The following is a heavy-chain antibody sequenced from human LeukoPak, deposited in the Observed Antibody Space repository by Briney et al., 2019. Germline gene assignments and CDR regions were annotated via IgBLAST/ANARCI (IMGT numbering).Heavy chain of an antibody. D-gene: IGHD1-26*01. CDR2: IHYSGST. CDR3: ATAVGATRPLVY. Sequence: SETLSLTCTVSGGSISNYHWSWIRQPPGKGLEWIGYIHYSGSTNYNPSLKSRVTISLDTSKNQFSLKVDSVTAADTAVYYCATAVGATRPLVYWGQGTLVTVSS. CDR1: GGSISNYH. J-gene: IGHJ4*02. V-gene: IGHV4-59*01.